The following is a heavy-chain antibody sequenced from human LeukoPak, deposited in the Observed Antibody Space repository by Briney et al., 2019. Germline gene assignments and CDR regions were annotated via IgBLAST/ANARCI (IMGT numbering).Heavy chain of an antibody. Sequence: PSETLSLTCTVSGGSISSSSYYWGWIRQPPGKGLEWIGSIYYSGSTYYNPSLKSRVTISVDTSKNQFSLKLSSVTAADTAVYYCAREVEDCSSTSCLNWFDPWGQGTLVIVSS. CDR1: GGSISSSSYY. J-gene: IGHJ5*02. CDR3: AREVEDCSSTSCLNWFDP. CDR2: IYYSGST. D-gene: IGHD2-2*01. V-gene: IGHV4-39*07.